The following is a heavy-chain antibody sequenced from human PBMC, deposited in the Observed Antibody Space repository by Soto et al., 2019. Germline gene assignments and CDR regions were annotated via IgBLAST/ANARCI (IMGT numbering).Heavy chain of an antibody. J-gene: IGHJ6*02. CDR3: AKDLLITIFGVAPTYGMDV. V-gene: IGHV3-23*01. D-gene: IGHD3-3*01. CDR1: GFTFSSYA. CDR2: ISGSGGST. Sequence: PGGSLRLSCAASGFTFSSYAMSWVRQAPGKGLEWVSAISGSGGSTYYADSVKGRLTISRDNSKNTLYLQMNSLRAEDTAVYYCAKDLLITIFGVAPTYGMDVWGQGTTVTVSS.